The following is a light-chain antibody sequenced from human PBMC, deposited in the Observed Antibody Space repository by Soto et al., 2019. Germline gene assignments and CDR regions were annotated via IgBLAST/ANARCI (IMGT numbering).Light chain of an antibody. J-gene: IGKJ1*01. Sequence: ENVLTQSPGTLSLSPGERATLSCRASQSVSSNFLAWYQQKPGQAPRLLIYGASNRATGIPDRFSGSGSGTDFTLTISRLEPEDFAVYYCQQYDSSPRTLGQGTKVEIK. CDR3: QQYDSSPRT. CDR1: QSVSSNF. V-gene: IGKV3-20*01. CDR2: GAS.